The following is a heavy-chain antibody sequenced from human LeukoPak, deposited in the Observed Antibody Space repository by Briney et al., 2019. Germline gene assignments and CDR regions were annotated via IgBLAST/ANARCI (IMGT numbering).Heavy chain of an antibody. Sequence: GRSLRLSCAASGFTFSSYWMSWVRQAPGKGLEWVANIKQDGSEKYYVDSVKGRFTISRDNAKNSLYLQMNSLRAEDTAVYYCAREFGPYGDYGWGYWGQGTLVTVSS. CDR2: IKQDGSEK. CDR1: GFTFSSYW. V-gene: IGHV3-7*01. D-gene: IGHD4-17*01. J-gene: IGHJ4*02. CDR3: AREFGPYGDYGWGY.